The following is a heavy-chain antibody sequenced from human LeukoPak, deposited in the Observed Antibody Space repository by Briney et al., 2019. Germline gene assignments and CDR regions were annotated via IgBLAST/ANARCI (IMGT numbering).Heavy chain of an antibody. Sequence: GESLKISCKGSGYSFTSYWIGWVRQMPGKGLEWMGIIYPGDSDTRYSPSFQGQVTISADKSISTAYLQWSSLKASDTAMHYCARRCYDFWRDTQNWFDPWGQGTLVTVSS. D-gene: IGHD3-3*01. CDR1: GYSFTSYW. CDR2: IYPGDSDT. CDR3: ARRCYDFWRDTQNWFDP. V-gene: IGHV5-51*01. J-gene: IGHJ5*02.